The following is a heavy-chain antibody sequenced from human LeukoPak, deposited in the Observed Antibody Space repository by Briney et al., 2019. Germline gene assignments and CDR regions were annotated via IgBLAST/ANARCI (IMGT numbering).Heavy chain of an antibody. V-gene: IGHV1-18*01. CDR2: ISAYNGNT. Sequence: ASVKVSCKAFGYTFTSYGISWVRQAPGQGLEWMGWISAYNGNTNYAQKLQGRVTMTTDTSTSTAYMELRSLRSDDTAVYYCARDSQGRYFDWSDAFDIWGQGTMVTVSS. J-gene: IGHJ3*02. CDR3: ARDSQGRYFDWSDAFDI. CDR1: GYTFTSYG. D-gene: IGHD3-9*01.